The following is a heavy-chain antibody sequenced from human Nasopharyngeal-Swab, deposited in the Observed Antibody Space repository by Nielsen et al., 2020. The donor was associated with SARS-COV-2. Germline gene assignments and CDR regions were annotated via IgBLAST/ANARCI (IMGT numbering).Heavy chain of an antibody. D-gene: IGHD4-17*01. CDR2: IIPIFGTA. Sequence: SVKVSCKASGGTFSSYAISWVRQAPGQGLEWMGGIIPIFGTANYAQKFQGRVTITADESTSTAYMELSSLRSEDTAAYYCARLPYGDYEVGSYYYYYMDVWGKGTTVTVSS. CDR3: ARLPYGDYEVGSYYYYYMDV. J-gene: IGHJ6*03. CDR1: GGTFSSYA. V-gene: IGHV1-69*13.